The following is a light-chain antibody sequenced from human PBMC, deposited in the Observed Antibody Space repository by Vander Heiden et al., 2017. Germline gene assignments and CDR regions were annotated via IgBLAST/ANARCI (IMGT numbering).Light chain of an antibody. CDR1: SPNIGAGYN. Sequence: QSVVTQPPSVSGTLGQRVTMYCTGTSPNIGAGYNVHWYQHLPGRAPTLLIYGNFNRASGVPDRFSASKSGASASLDISGVQPDDEADYYCQAYDSSLGAWVFGGGTKLTVL. CDR3: QAYDSSLGAWV. V-gene: IGLV1-40*03. CDR2: GNF. J-gene: IGLJ3*02.